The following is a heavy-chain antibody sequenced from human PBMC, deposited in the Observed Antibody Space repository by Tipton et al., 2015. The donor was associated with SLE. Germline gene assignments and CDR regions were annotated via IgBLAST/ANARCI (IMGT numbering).Heavy chain of an antibody. CDR2: IKSKTDGGTT. CDR1: GFTFSNAW. J-gene: IGHJ4*02. D-gene: IGHD5-18*01. V-gene: IGHV3-15*01. Sequence: SLRLSCAASGFTFSNAWMSWVRQAPGKGLEWVGRIKSKTDGGTTDYAAPVKGRFTVSRDDSKNTLYLQMNSLNTEDTAVYYCTTDHPQLRLWWAGYWGQGTLVTVSS. CDR3: TTDHPQLRLWWAGY.